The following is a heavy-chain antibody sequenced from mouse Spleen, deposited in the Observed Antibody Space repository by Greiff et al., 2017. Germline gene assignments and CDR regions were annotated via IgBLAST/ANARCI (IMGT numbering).Heavy chain of an antibody. V-gene: IGHV5-15*01. CDR1: GFTFSDYG. D-gene: IGHD1-1*01. CDR2: ISNLAYSI. J-gene: IGHJ3*01. CDR3: ARHHYGSSYEAWFAY. Sequence: EVQVVESGGGLVKPGGSLKLSCAASGFTFSDYGMAWVRQAPGKGPEWVAFISNLAYSIYYADTVTGRFTISRENAKNTLYLEMSSLRSEDTAMYYCARHHYGSSYEAWFAYWGQGTLVTVSA.